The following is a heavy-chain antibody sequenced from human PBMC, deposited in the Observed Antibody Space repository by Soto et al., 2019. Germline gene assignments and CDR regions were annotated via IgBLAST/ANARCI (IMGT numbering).Heavy chain of an antibody. CDR3: ASETPLSDSSGLDY. CDR2: VSPIFGTA. V-gene: IGHV1-69*13. D-gene: IGHD3-22*01. Sequence: GASVKVSCKASGGTFSSYAISWVRQAPGQGLEWMGGVSPIFGTANYAQKFQGRVTSTAYESTSTAYMELSSLRSEDTAVYYCASETPLSDSSGLDYWGQGTLVTVSS. CDR1: GGTFSSYA. J-gene: IGHJ4*02.